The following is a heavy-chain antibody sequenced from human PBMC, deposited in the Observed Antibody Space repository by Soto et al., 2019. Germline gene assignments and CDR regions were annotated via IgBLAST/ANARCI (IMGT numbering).Heavy chain of an antibody. Sequence: ASVKVSCKASGYSFITSYHVHWVRQAPGQGLEWMGIINPTGSMTSYSQKFQGRLTMTRDTSTATDYMELSNLTSEDTALYFCARDTGYDHDAFDIWGQGTMVTVSS. CDR3: ARDTGYDHDAFDI. J-gene: IGHJ3*02. CDR1: GYSFITSYH. CDR2: INPTGSMT. V-gene: IGHV1-46*01. D-gene: IGHD5-12*01.